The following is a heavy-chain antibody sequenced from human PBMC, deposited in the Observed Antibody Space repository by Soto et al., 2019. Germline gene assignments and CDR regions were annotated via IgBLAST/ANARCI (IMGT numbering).Heavy chain of an antibody. CDR1: GGSISSSDYY. CDR2: IYYSGSA. V-gene: IGHV4-39*01. D-gene: IGHD2-15*01. CDR3: VGGHPWVGFDY. J-gene: IGHJ4*02. Sequence: SETLSLTCTGSGGSISSSDYYWGWIRQPPGKGLEWIGNIYYSGSASYNPSLKGRVTISVDTSKNQVSLKLSSVTAADTAVYSSVGGHPWVGFDYWGQGTLVTLSS.